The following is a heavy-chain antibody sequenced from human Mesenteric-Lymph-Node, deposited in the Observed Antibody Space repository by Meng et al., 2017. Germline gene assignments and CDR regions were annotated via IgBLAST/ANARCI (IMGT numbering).Heavy chain of an antibody. CDR3: ARAALTGRYYDSSGYYYYYGMDV. D-gene: IGHD3-22*01. Sequence: GESLKISCAASGFTFNNYAMSWVRQAPGKGLEWVSGINWNGGSTGYADSVKGRFTISRDNAKNSLYLQMNSLRAEDTALYYCARAALTGRYYDSSGYYYYYGMDVWGQGTTVTVSS. V-gene: IGHV3-20*04. J-gene: IGHJ6*02. CDR2: INWNGGST. CDR1: GFTFNNYA.